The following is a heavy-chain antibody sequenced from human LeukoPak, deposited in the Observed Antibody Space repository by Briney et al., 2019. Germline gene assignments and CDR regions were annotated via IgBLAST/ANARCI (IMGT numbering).Heavy chain of an antibody. CDR1: GYTFTSYH. D-gene: IGHD3-3*01. J-gene: IGHJ4*02. CDR3: ARDDGFLEWYYFDY. V-gene: IGHV1-46*01. Sequence: ASVKVSCKASGYTFTSYHMHWVRQAPGQGLEWMGMINPSGGTTNYAQKFQGRVTMTRDMSTSTVYMELSRLRDEDTAVYYCARDDGFLEWYYFDYWGQGTLVTVSS. CDR2: INPSGGTT.